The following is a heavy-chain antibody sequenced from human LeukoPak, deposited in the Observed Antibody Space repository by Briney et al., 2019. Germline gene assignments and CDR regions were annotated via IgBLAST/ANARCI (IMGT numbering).Heavy chain of an antibody. V-gene: IGHV3-7*01. J-gene: IGHJ5*02. Sequence: GGPLRLSCAASGFTFNNYWMSWLRQAPGKGLEGVANIKEDGRDKFCVDSVKGRFTISRDNDKNSIYLQMHSLRDPDTPVYYCANTLPNANSFEAWGQGTLFPLSS. CDR3: ANTLPNANSFEA. D-gene: IGHD2-8*01. CDR1: GFTFNNYW. CDR2: IKEDGRDK.